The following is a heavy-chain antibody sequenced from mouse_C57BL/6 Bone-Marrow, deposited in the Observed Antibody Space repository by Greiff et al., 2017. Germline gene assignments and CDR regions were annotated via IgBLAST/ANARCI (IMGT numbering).Heavy chain of an antibody. CDR2: IHPNSGST. V-gene: IGHV1-64*01. J-gene: IGHJ4*01. D-gene: IGHD2-3*01. CDR1: GYTFTSYW. Sequence: VKLQQSGAELVKPGASVKLSCKASGYTFTSYWMHWVKQRPGQGLEWIGMIHPNSGSTNYNEKFKSKATLTVDKSSSTAYMQLSSLTSEDSAVYYCAREDGYYIYYYAMDYWGQGTSVTVSS. CDR3: AREDGYYIYYYAMDY.